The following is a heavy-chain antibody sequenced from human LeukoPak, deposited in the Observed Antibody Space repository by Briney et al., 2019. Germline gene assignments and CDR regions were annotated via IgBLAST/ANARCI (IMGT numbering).Heavy chain of an antibody. CDR2: IKEDGTQK. D-gene: IGHD4-23*01. V-gene: IGHV3-7*03. J-gene: IGHJ4*02. Sequence: GGSLRLSCAASGFNFQYYWMAWVRQAPGMGLEWVAHIKEDGTQKFYVDSVRGQFTISKDDAKNALYLQMSSLRDDDTGIYYCVRGGWELDYWGQGTLVTVSS. CDR3: VRGGWELDY. CDR1: GFNFQYYW.